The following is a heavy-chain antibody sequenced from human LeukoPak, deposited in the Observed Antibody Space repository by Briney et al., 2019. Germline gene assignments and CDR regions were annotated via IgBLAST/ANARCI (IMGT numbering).Heavy chain of an antibody. CDR2: INSDGSIT. J-gene: IGHJ4*02. V-gene: IGHV3-74*01. Sequence: GGSLRLSCAASGFTFSSYSMNWVRQAPGKGLVWVSDINSDGSITRYADSVKGRFTISRDNAKNTLYLQMNSLRAEDTAVYYCASRDYTSSKYWGQGTLVTVSS. CDR3: ASRDYTSSKY. CDR1: GFTFSSYS. D-gene: IGHD2-2*02.